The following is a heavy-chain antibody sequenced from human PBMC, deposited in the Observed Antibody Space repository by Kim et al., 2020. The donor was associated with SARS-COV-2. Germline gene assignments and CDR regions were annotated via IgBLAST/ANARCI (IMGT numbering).Heavy chain of an antibody. J-gene: IGHJ4*02. CDR3: VRDSRGGSYFDS. Sequence: SADCVKGRFTISRDNANNLLFLQMNSLRADDTAVYYCVRDSRGGSYFDSWGQGALVTVSP. V-gene: IGHV3-48*01. D-gene: IGHD3-10*01.